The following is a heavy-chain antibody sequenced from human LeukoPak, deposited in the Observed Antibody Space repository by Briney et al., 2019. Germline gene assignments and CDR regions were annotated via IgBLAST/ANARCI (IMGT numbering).Heavy chain of an antibody. Sequence: GGSLRLSCAASGLTFSSYWMTWVRQAPGKGLEWVANIKQDGSEKYYVDSMKGRFTISRDNAKNSLYLQMNSLRAEDTAVYYCAQLYRDYWGQGTLVTVSS. CDR3: AQLYRDY. CDR2: IKQDGSEK. CDR1: GLTFSSYW. D-gene: IGHD2-15*01. J-gene: IGHJ4*02. V-gene: IGHV3-7*02.